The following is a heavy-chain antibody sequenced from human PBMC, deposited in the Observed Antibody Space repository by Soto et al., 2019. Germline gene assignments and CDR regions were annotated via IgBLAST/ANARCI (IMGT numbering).Heavy chain of an antibody. CDR3: ARGLEWSRSLDP. Sequence: QVQLVQSGAEVKKPGASVKVSCKASGYTFTSYDINWVRQATGQGLEWMGWMNPNSGNTGYAQKFPGSVTMTRNTSISTAYMELSSLRSEDTAVYYCARGLEWSRSLDPWGQGTLVTVSS. J-gene: IGHJ5*02. D-gene: IGHD3-3*01. CDR1: GYTFTSYD. CDR2: MNPNSGNT. V-gene: IGHV1-8*01.